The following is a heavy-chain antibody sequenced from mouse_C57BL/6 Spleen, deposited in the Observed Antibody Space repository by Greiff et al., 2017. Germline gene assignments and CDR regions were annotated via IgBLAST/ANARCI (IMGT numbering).Heavy chain of an antibody. D-gene: IGHD1-1*01. V-gene: IGHV1-80*01. CDR2: IYPGDGVT. CDR3: ARGDGSSPTWFAY. CDR1: GYAFRSYW. Sequence: VKLMESGAELVKPGASVKISCKASGYAFRSYWMNWVKQRPGKGLGWIGQIYPGDGVTNSNGKFKGKATLTADKSSSTAYMQLSSLTSEYSSVYFCARGDGSSPTWFAYWGQGTLVTVSA. J-gene: IGHJ3*01.